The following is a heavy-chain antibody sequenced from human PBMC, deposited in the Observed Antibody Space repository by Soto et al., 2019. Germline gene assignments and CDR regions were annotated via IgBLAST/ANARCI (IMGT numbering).Heavy chain of an antibody. CDR3: ARSYYDILTGYFEFYAFDI. J-gene: IGHJ3*02. D-gene: IGHD3-9*01. CDR1: GGTFSSYA. CDR2: IIPIFGTA. Sequence: SVKVSCKASGGTFSSYAISWVRQAPGQGLEWMGGIIPIFGTANYAQKFQGRVTITADESTSTAYMELSSLRSEDTAVYYCARSYYDILTGYFEFYAFDIWGQGTMVTVS. V-gene: IGHV1-69*13.